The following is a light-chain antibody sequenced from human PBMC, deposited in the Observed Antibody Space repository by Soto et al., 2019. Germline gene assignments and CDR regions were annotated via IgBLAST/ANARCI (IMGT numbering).Light chain of an antibody. CDR1: QSISSY. Sequence: DIQMTQSPSSLSASVGDIVTITCRASQSISSYLNWYQQKPGKAPKLLIYAASSLQSGVPSRFSGSGSGTDFTLTISSLQPEDFETYYCQQSYSTPPTFGGGTKVEIK. J-gene: IGKJ4*01. CDR2: AAS. V-gene: IGKV1-39*01. CDR3: QQSYSTPPT.